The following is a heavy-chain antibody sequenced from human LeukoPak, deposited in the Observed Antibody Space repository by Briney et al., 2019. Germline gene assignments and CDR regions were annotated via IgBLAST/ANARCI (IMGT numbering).Heavy chain of an antibody. D-gene: IGHD5-18*01. CDR2: ISASGGGT. Sequence: GGSLRLSCEASGFTFSSYGMNWVRQAPGKGLEWVSGISASGGGTYYADSVKGRFTMSRDNSKNTLYLQMKSLRAKDTAVYYCAKGYSYGFDYWGQGALVTVSS. J-gene: IGHJ4*02. CDR3: AKGYSYGFDY. CDR1: GFTFSSYG. V-gene: IGHV3-23*01.